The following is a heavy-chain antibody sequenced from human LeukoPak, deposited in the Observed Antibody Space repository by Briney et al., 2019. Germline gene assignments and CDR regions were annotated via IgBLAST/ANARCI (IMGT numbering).Heavy chain of an antibody. V-gene: IGHV4-4*07. J-gene: IGHJ4*02. CDR1: GGSISSYY. Sequence: PSETLSLACTVSGGSISSYYWSWIRQPAGKGLEWIGRVYTSGSTNYNPPLKSRVTMSVDTSKNQISLKVNSVTAADTAVYYCARESYSTSYLFDFWGQGTLVTVSS. D-gene: IGHD6-6*01. CDR2: VYTSGST. CDR3: ARESYSTSYLFDF.